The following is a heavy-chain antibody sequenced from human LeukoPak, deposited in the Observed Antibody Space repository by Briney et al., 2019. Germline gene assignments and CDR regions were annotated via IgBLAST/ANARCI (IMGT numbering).Heavy chain of an antibody. V-gene: IGHV1-2*02. D-gene: IGHD5-18*01. CDR2: INPNSGGT. Sequence: ASVKVSCKASGYTFTGYYMHWVRQAPGQGLEWMGWINPNSGGTNYAQKFQGRVTMTRDTSISTAYMELSRLRSNDTAVYYCASTRTAMAHFDYWGQGTLVTVSS. CDR3: ASTRTAMAHFDY. J-gene: IGHJ4*02. CDR1: GYTFTGYY.